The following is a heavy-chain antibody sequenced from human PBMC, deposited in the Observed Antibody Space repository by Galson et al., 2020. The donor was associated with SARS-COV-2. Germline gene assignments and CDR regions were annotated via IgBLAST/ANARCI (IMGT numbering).Heavy chain of an antibody. CDR1: GGSFSGYY. J-gene: IGHJ4*02. D-gene: IGHD1-1*01. CDR2: INHSGST. CDR3: ASCNEGPDY. V-gene: IGHV4-34*01. Sequence: SETLSLTCAVYGGSFSGYYWSWIRQPPGKGLEWIGEINHSGSTNYNPSLKSRVTISVDTSKNQFSLKLRSVTAADTAVYYCASCNEGPDYWGQGTLVTVSS.